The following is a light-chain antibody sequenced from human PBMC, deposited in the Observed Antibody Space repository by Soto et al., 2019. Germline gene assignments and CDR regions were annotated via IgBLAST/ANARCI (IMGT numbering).Light chain of an antibody. CDR2: DAS. Sequence: IVMTQSPATLSVSPGERATLSCRASQSVSSYLAWYQQKPGHAPRLLIYDASNRATGIPARFSGSGSGTDFTLTISSLEPEDFAVYYCQQRSNWPRTFGQGTKVDIK. CDR1: QSVSSY. CDR3: QQRSNWPRT. J-gene: IGKJ1*01. V-gene: IGKV3-11*01.